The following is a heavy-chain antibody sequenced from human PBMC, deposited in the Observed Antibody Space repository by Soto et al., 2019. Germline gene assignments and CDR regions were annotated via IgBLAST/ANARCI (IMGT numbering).Heavy chain of an antibody. Sequence: PVGSLRLSCAASGFTFSSYAMSWVRQAPGKGLEWVSAISGSGGSTYYADSVKGRFTISRDNSKNTLYLQMNSLRAEDTAVYYCAKDTSEKQFVSQDYYYGMLVSGPAPTVTVS. D-gene: IGHD6-6*01. CDR1: GFTFSSYA. J-gene: IGHJ6*02. V-gene: IGHV3-23*01. CDR3: AKDTSEKQFVSQDYYYGMLV. CDR2: ISGSGGST.